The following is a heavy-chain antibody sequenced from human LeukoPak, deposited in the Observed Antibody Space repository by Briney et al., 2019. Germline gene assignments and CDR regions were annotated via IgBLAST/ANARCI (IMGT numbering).Heavy chain of an antibody. CDR3: ARRSSGWYDY. Sequence: PGGSLRLSCAASGFTFSAYGMNWVRQAPGKGLEWVAGISGSSGGSTYYADSVKGRFTISRDNSKNTLYLQMNSLRAEDTAVYYCARRSSGWYDYWGQGTLVTVSS. J-gene: IGHJ4*02. V-gene: IGHV3-23*01. CDR1: GFTFSAYG. D-gene: IGHD6-19*01. CDR2: ISGSSGGST.